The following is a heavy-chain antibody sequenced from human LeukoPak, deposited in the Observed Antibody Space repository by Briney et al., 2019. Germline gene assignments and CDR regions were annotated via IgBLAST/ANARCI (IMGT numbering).Heavy chain of an antibody. Sequence: SETLSLTCTVSGGSISSSSYYWGWIRQPPGKGLEWIGSIYYSGSTYYNPSLKGRVTISVDTSKNQFSLKLSSVTAADTAVYYCASVYYYYDSSGYPGYWGQGTLVTVSS. CDR3: ASVYYYYDSSGYPGY. V-gene: IGHV4-39*01. J-gene: IGHJ4*02. D-gene: IGHD3-22*01. CDR1: GGSISSSSYY. CDR2: IYYSGST.